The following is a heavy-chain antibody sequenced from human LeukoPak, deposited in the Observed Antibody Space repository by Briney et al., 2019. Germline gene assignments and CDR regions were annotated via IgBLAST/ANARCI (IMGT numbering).Heavy chain of an antibody. V-gene: IGHV3-7*04. CDR2: IKPDGSES. CDR1: GFTFSNYW. J-gene: IGHJ4*02. Sequence: AGVSLRLSCAVSGFTFSNYWMTWVRQAPTNGRECVADIKPDGSESQYTDSVKGRFTISRDNAKNSLYLKMNSLRADDTAVYYCVRGWTKFDYWGQGILVTVSS. CDR3: VRGWTKFDY. D-gene: IGHD3/OR15-3a*01.